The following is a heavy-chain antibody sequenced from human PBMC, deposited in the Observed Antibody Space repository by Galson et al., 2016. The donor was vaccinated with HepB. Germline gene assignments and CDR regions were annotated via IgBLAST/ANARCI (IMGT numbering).Heavy chain of an antibody. J-gene: IGHJ6*03. CDR3: AKARVVQAARHYSYMDV. CDR1: GFTFRNYM. V-gene: IGHV3-21*06. Sequence: SLRLSCAASGFTFRNYMMDWVRLPPGKGLQWVSGISGNTGFTYYADSAKGRFTISRDNAKNFVFLEMNSLRGDDTAVYFCAKARVVQAARHYSYMDVWGRGVTVIDSS. D-gene: IGHD2-15*01. CDR2: ISGNTGFT.